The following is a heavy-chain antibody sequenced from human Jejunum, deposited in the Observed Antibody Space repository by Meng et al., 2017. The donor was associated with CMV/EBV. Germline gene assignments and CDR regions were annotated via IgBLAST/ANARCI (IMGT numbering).Heavy chain of an antibody. Sequence: SGFSLSGSWMSWVRQAPGKGLEWVADIKQDGSEEYYVDSVKGRFTISRDNAKNSLYLQMNSLRAEDTAVYFCARGDYFDRYSDLWGRGTLVTVSS. CDR3: ARGDYFDRYSDL. CDR1: GFSLSGSW. V-gene: IGHV3-7*04. J-gene: IGHJ2*01. D-gene: IGHD3-22*01. CDR2: IKQDGSEE.